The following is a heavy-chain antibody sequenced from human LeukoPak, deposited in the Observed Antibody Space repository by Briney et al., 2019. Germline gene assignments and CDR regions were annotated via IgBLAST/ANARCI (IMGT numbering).Heavy chain of an antibody. Sequence: ASVKVPCKASGGTFSSYAISWVRQAPGQGLEWMGGIIPIFGTADYTQKFQGRVTITADESTSTAYMELSSLRSEDTAVYYCARDRGIAAAGTGFDPWGQGTLVTVSS. CDR3: ARDRGIAAAGTGFDP. CDR1: GGTFSSYA. V-gene: IGHV1-69*13. J-gene: IGHJ5*02. D-gene: IGHD6-13*01. CDR2: IIPIFGTA.